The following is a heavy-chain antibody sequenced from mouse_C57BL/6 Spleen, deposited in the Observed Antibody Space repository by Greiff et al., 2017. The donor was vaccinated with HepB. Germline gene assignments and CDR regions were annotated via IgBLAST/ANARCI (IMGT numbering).Heavy chain of an antibody. CDR2: ISSGSSTI. D-gene: IGHD1-1*01. Sequence: EVQLVESGGGLVKPGGSLKLSCAASGFTFSDYGMHWVRQAPEKGLEWVAYISSGSSTIYYADTVKGRFTISRDNAKNTLFLQMTSLRSEDTAMYYCARPLITTVVATNAMDYWGQGTSVTVSS. CDR1: GFTFSDYG. CDR3: ARPLITTVVATNAMDY. V-gene: IGHV5-17*01. J-gene: IGHJ4*01.